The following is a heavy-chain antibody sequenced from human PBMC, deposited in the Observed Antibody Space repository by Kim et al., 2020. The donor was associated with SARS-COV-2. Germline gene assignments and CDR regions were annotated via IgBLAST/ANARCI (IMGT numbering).Heavy chain of an antibody. V-gene: IGHV3-21*01. CDR2: ISGSSSHI. Sequence: GGSLRLSCAASGFTFSTYDMNWVRQAPGKGLEWVSAISGSSSHIYYADSVRGRFTVSRDNAKTSLYLQMNSLRAEDTAVYYCARRSPPARYKSMDVWGPG. D-gene: IGHD3-9*01. CDR1: GFTFSTYD. J-gene: IGHJ6*02. CDR3: ARRSPPARYKSMDV.